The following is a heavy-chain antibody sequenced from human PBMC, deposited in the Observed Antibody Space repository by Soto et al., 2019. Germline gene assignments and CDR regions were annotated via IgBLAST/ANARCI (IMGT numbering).Heavy chain of an antibody. J-gene: IGHJ6*02. V-gene: IGHV1-3*01. Sequence: ASVKVSCKASGYSFPSYVIYWVRQAPGQRLEWMGWINVGNGNTKSSQKFQARVTITSDTSASTAYMELSSLRSEDTAVYFCARGVENIVVVLDVFGYYGMDVWGQVTTFTVSS. CDR2: INVGNGNT. CDR3: ARGVENIVVVLDVFGYYGMDV. CDR1: GYSFPSYV. D-gene: IGHD2-2*01.